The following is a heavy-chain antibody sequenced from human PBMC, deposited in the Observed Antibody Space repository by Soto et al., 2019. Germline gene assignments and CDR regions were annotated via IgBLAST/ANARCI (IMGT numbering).Heavy chain of an antibody. V-gene: IGHV3-21*01. J-gene: IGHJ3*02. CDR2: ISRSAGNT. CDR3: ARDQVPGLDAFDI. Sequence: KPGGSLRLSCAASGFTFSSYSMNWVRQSPGKGLEWVSSISRSAGNTYYADSVQGRFTISRDNAKNSMYLQMNSLRAEDTAVYYCARDQVPGLDAFDIWGQGTMVTVSS. CDR1: GFTFSSYS.